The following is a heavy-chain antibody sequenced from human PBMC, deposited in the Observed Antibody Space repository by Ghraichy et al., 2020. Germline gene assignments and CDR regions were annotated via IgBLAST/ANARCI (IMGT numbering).Heavy chain of an antibody. CDR2: FDPENGET. V-gene: IGHV1-24*01. D-gene: IGHD6-19*01. Sequence: VKVSCKVSGYTLTELSMHWVRQAPGKGLEWMGTFDPENGETISAQKFQGRVTMTEDTSTDTAYMELSSLRSEDTAVYYCATWGIAVAGGVNAFDIWGQGTMVTVSS. CDR3: ATWGIAVAGGVNAFDI. CDR1: GYTLTELS. J-gene: IGHJ3*02.